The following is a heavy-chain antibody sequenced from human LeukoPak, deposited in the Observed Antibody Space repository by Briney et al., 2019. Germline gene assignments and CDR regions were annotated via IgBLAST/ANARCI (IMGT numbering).Heavy chain of an antibody. CDR3: ARVGTIHRGPNWFDP. CDR1: GYTFTSYD. CDR2: INPNSGGT. V-gene: IGHV1-2*02. J-gene: IGHJ5*02. Sequence: GASVKVSCKASGYTFTSYDINWVRQAPGQGLEWMGWINPNSGGTNYAQKFQGRVTMTRDTSISTAYMELSRLRSDDTAVYYCARVGTIHRGPNWFDPWGQGTLVTVSS. D-gene: IGHD2-2*01.